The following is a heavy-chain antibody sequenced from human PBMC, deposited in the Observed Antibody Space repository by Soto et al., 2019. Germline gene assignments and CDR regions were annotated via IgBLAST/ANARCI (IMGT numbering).Heavy chain of an antibody. CDR1: GGSISSGGYY. V-gene: IGHV4-31*03. CDR3: ARWGTGAFDP. CDR2: IYYSGST. D-gene: IGHD2-8*02. Sequence: SETLSLTCTVSGGSISSGGYYWSWIRQHPGKGLEWIGYIYYSGSTYYNPSLKSRVTISVDTSKNQFSLKLSSVTAADTAVYYCARWGTGAFDPWGQGTLVTVSS. J-gene: IGHJ5*02.